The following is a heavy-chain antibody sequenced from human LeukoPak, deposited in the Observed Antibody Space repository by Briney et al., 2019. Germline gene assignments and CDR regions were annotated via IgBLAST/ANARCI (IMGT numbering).Heavy chain of an antibody. CDR1: GYTCTSYG. J-gene: IGHJ4*02. D-gene: IGHD1-26*01. V-gene: IGHV1-18*01. CDR2: ISAYNGNT. Sequence: EASVNVSVKASGYTCTSYGITWVRQAPGQGLEWMGWISAYNGNTNYAQKLQGRVTMTTDTSTSTAYMELRSLRSDDTAVYYCARDGGVVGAIGVSVYSGQRTLVTVSS. CDR3: ARDGGVVGAIGVSVY.